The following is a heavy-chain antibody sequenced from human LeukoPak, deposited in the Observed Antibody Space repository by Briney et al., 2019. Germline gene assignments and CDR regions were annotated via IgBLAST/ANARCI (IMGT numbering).Heavy chain of an antibody. CDR3: AKDLVRGCSGGSCYFDY. D-gene: IGHD2-15*01. Sequence: GGSLRLSCAASGFTFSSYAMSWVRQAPGKGLEWVSAISGSGGSTYYADSVKGRFTISRDNSKNTLYLQMNSLRAEDTAVYYCAKDLVRGCSGGSCYFDYWGQGTLVTVSS. CDR2: ISGSGGST. V-gene: IGHV3-23*01. J-gene: IGHJ4*02. CDR1: GFTFSSYA.